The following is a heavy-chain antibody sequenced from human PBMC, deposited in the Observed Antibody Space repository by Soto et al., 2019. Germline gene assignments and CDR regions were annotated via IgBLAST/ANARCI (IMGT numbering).Heavy chain of an antibody. CDR3: ARLMGGKQLGPVRYYYYGMDV. Sequence: SETLSLTCTVSGGSISSSSYYWGWIRQPPGKGLEWIGSIYYSGSTYYNPSLKSRVTISVDTSKNQFSLKLSSVTAADTAVYYCARLMGGKQLGPVRYYYYGMDVWGQGTTVTVSS. J-gene: IGHJ6*02. V-gene: IGHV4-39*01. CDR2: IYYSGST. CDR1: GGSISSSSYY. D-gene: IGHD6-6*01.